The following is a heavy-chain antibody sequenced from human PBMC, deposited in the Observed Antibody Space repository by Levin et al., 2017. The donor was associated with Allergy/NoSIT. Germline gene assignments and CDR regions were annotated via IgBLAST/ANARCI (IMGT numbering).Heavy chain of an antibody. V-gene: IGHV4-61*02. CDR2: IYTSGST. Sequence: SETLSLTCTVSGGSISSGSYYWSWIRQPAGKGLEWIGRIYTSGSTNYNPSLKSRVTISVDTSKNQFSLKLSSVTAADTAVYYCAREGRTRGAFDIWGQGTMVTVSS. CDR3: AREGRTRGAFDI. CDR1: GGSISSGSYY. J-gene: IGHJ3*02. D-gene: IGHD2-2*01.